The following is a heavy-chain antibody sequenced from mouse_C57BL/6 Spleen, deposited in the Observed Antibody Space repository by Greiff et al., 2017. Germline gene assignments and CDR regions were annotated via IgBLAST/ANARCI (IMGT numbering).Heavy chain of an antibody. CDR2: INPSNGGT. Sequence: QVQLQQPGTELVKPGASVKLSCKASGYTFTSYWMHWVKQRPGQGLEWIGNINPSNGGTNYNEKFKSKATLTVDKFSSTAYMQLSSLTSEDSAVYYCARWGYGSSHWYFDVWGTGTTVTVCS. D-gene: IGHD1-1*01. CDR3: ARWGYGSSHWYFDV. J-gene: IGHJ1*03. V-gene: IGHV1-53*01. CDR1: GYTFTSYW.